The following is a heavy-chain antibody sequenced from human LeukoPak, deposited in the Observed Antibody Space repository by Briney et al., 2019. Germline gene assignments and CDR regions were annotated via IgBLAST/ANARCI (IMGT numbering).Heavy chain of an antibody. CDR2: IRSKAYGGTT. D-gene: IGHD1-26*01. CDR3: TRDYSGSYYSFDY. V-gene: IGHV3-49*03. CDR1: GFTFSSYA. J-gene: IGHJ4*02. Sequence: QPGGSLRLSCAASGFTFSSYAMTWFRQAPGKGLEWVGFIRSKAYGGTTEYAASVKGRFTISRDDSKSIAYLQMNSLKSEDTAVYYCTRDYSGSYYSFDYWGQGTLVTVSS.